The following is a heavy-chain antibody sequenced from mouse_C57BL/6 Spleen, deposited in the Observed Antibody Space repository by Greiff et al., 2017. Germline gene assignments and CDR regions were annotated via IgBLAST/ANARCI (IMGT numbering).Heavy chain of an antibody. CDR1: GFTFSDYG. V-gene: IGHV5-17*01. Sequence: EVQRVESGGGLVKPGGSLKLSCAASGFTFSDYGMHWVRQAPEKGLEWVAYISSGSSTIYYADTVKGRFTISRDNAKNTLFLQMTSLRSEDTAMYYCARFWFAYWGQGTLVTVSA. CDR3: ARFWFAY. CDR2: ISSGSSTI. J-gene: IGHJ3*01.